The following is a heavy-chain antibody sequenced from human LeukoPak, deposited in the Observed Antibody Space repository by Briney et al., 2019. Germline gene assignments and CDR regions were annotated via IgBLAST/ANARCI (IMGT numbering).Heavy chain of an antibody. V-gene: IGHV3-9*01. CDR2: ISWNSGSI. CDR3: AKDQGVIVGATYGMDV. CDR1: GFTFDDYA. D-gene: IGHD1-26*01. Sequence: PGRSLRLSCAASGFTFDDYAMHWVRQAPGKGLEWVSGISWNSGSIGYADSVKGRFTISRDNAKNSLYLQMNSLRAEDTALYYCAKDQGVIVGATYGMDVWGQGTTVTVSS. J-gene: IGHJ6*02.